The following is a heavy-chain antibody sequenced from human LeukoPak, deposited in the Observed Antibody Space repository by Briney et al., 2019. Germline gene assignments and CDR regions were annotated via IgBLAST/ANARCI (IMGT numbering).Heavy chain of an antibody. Sequence: ASVKVSCKASGYTFITYGISWVRQAPGQGLEWMGWISAYNGDTDYAQNLQGRVTMTTDTSTSTAYMELRSLRSDDTAVYYCARTGGGGSIAARLHYYYMDVWGKGTTVTVSS. CDR1: GYTFITYG. CDR3: ARTGGGGSIAARLHYYYMDV. V-gene: IGHV1-18*01. D-gene: IGHD6-6*01. J-gene: IGHJ6*03. CDR2: ISAYNGDT.